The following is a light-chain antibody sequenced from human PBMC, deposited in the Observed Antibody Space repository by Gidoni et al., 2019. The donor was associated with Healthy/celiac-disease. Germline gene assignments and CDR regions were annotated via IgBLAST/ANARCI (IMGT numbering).Light chain of an antibody. J-gene: IGLJ2*01. CDR2: EDN. CDR1: SGSLASNY. Sequence: NFMLTQPHSVSASPGNTVTISCTRSSGSLASNYVQWYQQRTGSAPTTVIYEDNQRPSGVPDRFSGSSDSSSNSASLTISGLKTEEEADYYCQSYDSSNVVFGGGTKLTVL. CDR3: QSYDSSNVV. V-gene: IGLV6-57*03.